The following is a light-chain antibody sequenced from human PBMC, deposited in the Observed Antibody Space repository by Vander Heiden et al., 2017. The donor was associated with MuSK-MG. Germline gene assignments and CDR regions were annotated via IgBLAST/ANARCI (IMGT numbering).Light chain of an antibody. V-gene: IGLV3-21*02. J-gene: IGLJ2*01. CDR1: TLEVKV. CDR2: DDS. Sequence: SYVLTQPPSVSVAPGQTAGITVGGTTLEVKVCTGTSRSQARPPVLVVYDDSDRPSGIPERFSGSNSGNTATLTISRVEAGDEADYYCQVWDSSSDHRVVFGGGTKLTVL. CDR3: QVWDSSSDHRVV.